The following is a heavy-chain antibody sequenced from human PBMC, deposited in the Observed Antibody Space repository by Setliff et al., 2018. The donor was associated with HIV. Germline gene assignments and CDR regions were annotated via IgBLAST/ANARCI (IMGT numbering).Heavy chain of an antibody. J-gene: IGHJ4*02. CDR3: ATDDYNGDSFDN. CDR2: ISAYNGDT. Sequence: ASVKVSCKASGYTFSSYGISWVRQAPGQGLEWVGWISAYNGDTKYAQKLQGRVTMTTDTSISTAYMEVSNLRSDDTAAYYCATDDYNGDSFDNWGQGTLVTVSS. D-gene: IGHD4-4*01. CDR1: GYTFSSYG. V-gene: IGHV1-18*01.